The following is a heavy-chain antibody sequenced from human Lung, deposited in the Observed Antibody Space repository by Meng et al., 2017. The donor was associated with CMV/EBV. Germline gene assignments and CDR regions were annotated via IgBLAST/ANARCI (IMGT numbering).Heavy chain of an antibody. D-gene: IGHD5-18*01. Sequence: QRRGSGPGLVKPSQTLSLACTVSGGSISSGDYYWSWIRQPPGKGLEWIGYIYYSGSTYYNPSLKSRVTISVDTSKNQFSLKLSSVTAADTAVYYCARALDTAMVTFDYWGQGTLVTVSS. CDR3: ARALDTAMVTFDY. V-gene: IGHV4-30-4*08. CDR2: IYYSGST. J-gene: IGHJ4*02. CDR1: GGSISSGDYY.